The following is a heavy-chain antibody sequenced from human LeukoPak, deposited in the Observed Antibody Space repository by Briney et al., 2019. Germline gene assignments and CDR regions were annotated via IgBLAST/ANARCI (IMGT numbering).Heavy chain of an antibody. V-gene: IGHV3-21*01. J-gene: IGHJ4*02. CDR3: ARGHYDVLAASYKWTPDY. D-gene: IGHD3-9*01. CDR2: ITSGGDYI. CDR1: GFTFNTFN. Sequence: PGGSLRLSCAASGFTFNTFNMNWVRQAPGKGLEWVSSITSGGDYIYFADSVKGRFTTSRDNAKNSLSLQLNSLRVEDTAVYYCARGHYDVLAASYKWTPDYWGQGTLVTVSS.